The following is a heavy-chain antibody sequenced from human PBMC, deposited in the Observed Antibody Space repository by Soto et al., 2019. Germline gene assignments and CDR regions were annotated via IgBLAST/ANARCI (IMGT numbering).Heavy chain of an antibody. CDR2: IYYSGST. J-gene: IGHJ5*02. Sequence: TSETLSLTCTVSGGSISSGGYYWSWIRQHPGKGLEWIGYIYYSGSTYYNPSLKSRVTISVDTSKNQFSLKLSSVTAADTAVYYCARDTGYCSGGSCYRNWFDPWGQGTLVTVSS. D-gene: IGHD2-15*01. CDR3: ARDTGYCSGGSCYRNWFDP. V-gene: IGHV4-31*03. CDR1: GGSISSGGYY.